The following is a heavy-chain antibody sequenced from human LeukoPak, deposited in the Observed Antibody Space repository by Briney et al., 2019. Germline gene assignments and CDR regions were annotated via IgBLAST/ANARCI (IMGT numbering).Heavy chain of an antibody. D-gene: IGHD6-13*01. J-gene: IGHJ4*02. CDR1: GYTFTGYY. V-gene: IGHV1-2*02. Sequence: ASVKVSCKASGYTFTGYYMHCVRQAPGQGLEWMGWINPNSGGTNYAQKFQGRVTMTRDTSISTAYMELSRLRSDDTAVYYCARPLRGYSSSYGYWGQGTLVTVSS. CDR3: ARPLRGYSSSYGY. CDR2: INPNSGGT.